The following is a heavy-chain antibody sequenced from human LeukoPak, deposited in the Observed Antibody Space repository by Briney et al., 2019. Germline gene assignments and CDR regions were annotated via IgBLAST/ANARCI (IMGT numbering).Heavy chain of an antibody. Sequence: SETLSLTCTVSGGSISSYYWSWIRQPPGKGLEWIGYIYYSGSTNYNPSLKSRVTISLDTSKNQFSLNLSSVTAADTAVYYCARAMYSSSWYDYYYMDVWGKGTTVTISS. CDR2: IYYSGST. J-gene: IGHJ6*03. CDR1: GGSISSYY. D-gene: IGHD6-13*01. CDR3: ARAMYSSSWYDYYYMDV. V-gene: IGHV4-59*01.